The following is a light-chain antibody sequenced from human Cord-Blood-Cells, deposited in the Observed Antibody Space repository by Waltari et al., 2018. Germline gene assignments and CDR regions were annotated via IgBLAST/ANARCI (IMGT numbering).Light chain of an antibody. CDR3: QQYNNWPPWT. CDR2: CAS. J-gene: IGKJ1*01. CDR1: QSVSSN. Sequence: EIVKTQSPATLSVSPGASATLSCRASQSVSSNLAWYQQKPGPAPSLHLHCASTWATSIPARFSGGGSGTEFTLTIVSLQSEDFAVYYCQQYNNWPPWTFGQGTKVEIK. V-gene: IGKV3-15*01.